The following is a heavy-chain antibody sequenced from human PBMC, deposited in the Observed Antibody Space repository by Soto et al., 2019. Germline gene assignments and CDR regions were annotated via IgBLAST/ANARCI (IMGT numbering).Heavy chain of an antibody. Sequence: PGESLKISCKGSGYSFTSYWIGWVRQMPGKGLEWMGIIYPGDSDTRYSPSFQGQVTISADKSISTAYLQWSSLKASGTAMYYCARTAAAGKYYYGMDVWGQGTTVTVS. J-gene: IGHJ6*02. CDR1: GYSFTSYW. V-gene: IGHV5-51*01. CDR3: ARTAAAGKYYYGMDV. CDR2: IYPGDSDT. D-gene: IGHD6-13*01.